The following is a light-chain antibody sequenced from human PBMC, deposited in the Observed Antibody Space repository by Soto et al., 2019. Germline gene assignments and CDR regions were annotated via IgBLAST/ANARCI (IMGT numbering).Light chain of an antibody. V-gene: IGLV2-23*01. J-gene: IGLJ3*02. CDR3: CSYTGSSTS. Sequence: QSALTQPASVSGSPGQSITMSCAGASSDVGSYNLVSWYQQYPGKAPKLIIYEGNKRPSGVSNRFSGSGSGNTASLTISRLQAEDAADYYCCSYTGSSTSFGGGTKVTVL. CDR1: SSDVGSYNL. CDR2: EGN.